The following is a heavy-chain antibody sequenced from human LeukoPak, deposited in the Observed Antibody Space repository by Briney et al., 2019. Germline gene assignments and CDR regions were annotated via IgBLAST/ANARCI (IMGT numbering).Heavy chain of an antibody. Sequence: SETLSLTCTVSGGSISSSSYYWGWIRQPPGKGLEWIGSIYYSGSTYYNPSLKSRVTISVDTSKNQFSLKLSSVTAADTAVYYCARDQGGYGFDYWGQGTLVTVSS. J-gene: IGHJ4*02. CDR2: IYYSGST. CDR3: ARDQGGYGFDY. CDR1: GGSISSSSYY. D-gene: IGHD5-12*01. V-gene: IGHV4-39*07.